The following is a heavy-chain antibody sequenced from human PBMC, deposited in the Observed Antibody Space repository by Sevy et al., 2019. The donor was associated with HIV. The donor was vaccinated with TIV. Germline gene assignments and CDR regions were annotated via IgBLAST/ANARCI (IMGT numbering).Heavy chain of an antibody. CDR1: GLTFNSHA. CDR2: ISGSGETT. V-gene: IGHV3-23*01. J-gene: IGHJ4*02. CDR3: AKDYMLNLWRGYFDS. Sequence: GGSLRLSCAASGLTFNSHAMSWVRQPPGRGLEWVLAISGSGETTVYADSVRGRFTISRDNSKNTLFLVMNSLRAEDTAVYYCAKDYMLNLWRGYFDSWGQGTLVTVSS. D-gene: IGHD3-3*01.